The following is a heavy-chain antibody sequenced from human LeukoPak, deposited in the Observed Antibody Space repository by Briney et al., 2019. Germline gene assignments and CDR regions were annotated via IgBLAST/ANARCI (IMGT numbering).Heavy chain of an antibody. CDR2: INAGNGNT. CDR1: GYTFTSYA. J-gene: IGHJ4*02. Sequence: ASVKVSCKASGYTFTSYAMHWVRQAPGQRLEWMGWINAGNGNTKYSQKFQGRVTMTRDTSTSTVYMELSSLRSEDTAVYYCARAPDSSSWYSGDYFDYWGQGTLVTVSS. CDR3: ARAPDSSSWYSGDYFDY. V-gene: IGHV1-3*01. D-gene: IGHD6-13*01.